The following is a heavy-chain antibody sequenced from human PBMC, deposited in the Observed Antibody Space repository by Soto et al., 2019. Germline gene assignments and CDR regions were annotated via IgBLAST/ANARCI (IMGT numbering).Heavy chain of an antibody. V-gene: IGHV3-21*01. CDR3: SGCSGGACHQNYGMDV. CDR1: GFTFSSCT. D-gene: IGHD2-15*01. Sequence: EVHLVESGGGLVKPGGSLRLSCAVSGFTFSSCTMNWVRQAPGKGLEWVSSISPSTSHIYYADSGKGRFTISRDNAKNSLFLQMNSLRAEDTAVYYCSGCSGGACHQNYGMDVWGQGTTVTVFS. CDR2: ISPSTSHI. J-gene: IGHJ6*02.